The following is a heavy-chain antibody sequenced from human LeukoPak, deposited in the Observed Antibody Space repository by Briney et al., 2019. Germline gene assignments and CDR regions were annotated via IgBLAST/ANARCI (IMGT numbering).Heavy chain of an antibody. CDR2: MNPNSGNT. V-gene: IGHV1-8*01. D-gene: IGHD1-26*01. J-gene: IGHJ6*02. Sequence: ASVKVSCKASGYTFISYDINWVRQATGQGLEWMGWMNPNSGNTGYAQKFQGRVTMTRNTSISTAYMELSSLRSEDTAVYYCARGYGIVGATTDYYYGMDVWGQGTTVTVSS. CDR3: ARGYGIVGATTDYYYGMDV. CDR1: GYTFISYD.